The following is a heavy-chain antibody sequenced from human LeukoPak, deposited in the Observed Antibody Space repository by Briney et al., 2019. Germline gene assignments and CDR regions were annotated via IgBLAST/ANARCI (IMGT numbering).Heavy chain of an antibody. CDR3: ARVMGYCSGGSCAGDY. CDR2: IYYSGST. V-gene: IGHV4-59*08. Sequence: SETLSLTCTVSGGSISSFYWSWIRQPPGKGLEWIGYIYYSGSTNYNPSLKSRVTISVDTSKNQFSLKLSSVTAADTAVYYCARVMGYCSGGSCAGDYWGQGTLVTVSS. D-gene: IGHD2-15*01. J-gene: IGHJ4*02. CDR1: GGSISSFY.